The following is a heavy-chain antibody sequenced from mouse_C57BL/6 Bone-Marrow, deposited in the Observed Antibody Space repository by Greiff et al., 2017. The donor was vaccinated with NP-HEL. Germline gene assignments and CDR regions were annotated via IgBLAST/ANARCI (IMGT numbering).Heavy chain of an antibody. V-gene: IGHV14-2*01. D-gene: IGHD2-3*01. J-gene: IGHJ3*01. CDR1: GFNIKDYN. CDR2: IDPEDGGT. Sequence: EVQLQQSGAELVKPGASVKLSCTASGFNIKDYNMHWVKQRTEQGLEWIGRIDPEDGGTKYDPKFQGKATITADTSSNTAYLQLSSLTSEATAVYACAREGDSYYPLFAYWGQGTLVTVSA. CDR3: AREGDSYYPLFAY.